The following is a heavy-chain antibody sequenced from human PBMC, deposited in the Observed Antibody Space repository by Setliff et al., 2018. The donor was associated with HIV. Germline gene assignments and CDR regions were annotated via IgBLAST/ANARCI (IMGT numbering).Heavy chain of an antibody. D-gene: IGHD6-6*01. CDR1: GGSIITSDDY. J-gene: IGHJ4*02. CDR3: ASALSIAAPRV. Sequence: SETLSLTCIASGGSIITSDDYWGWIRQPPGKGLEWIGSFYYGGNTYYNPSLKSRVTISADTSKNQFSLKLSSVTAADTALYYCASALSIAAPRVWGQGTLVTVSS. CDR2: FYYGGNT. V-gene: IGHV4-39*01.